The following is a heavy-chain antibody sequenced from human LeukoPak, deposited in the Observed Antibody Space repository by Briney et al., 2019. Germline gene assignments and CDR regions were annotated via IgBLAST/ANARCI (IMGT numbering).Heavy chain of an antibody. D-gene: IGHD1-14*01. V-gene: IGHV3-7*01. J-gene: IGHJ3*02. CDR2: IKQDETEK. Sequence: GGSLRLSCAASGFTFSNYWMSWVRQAPGKGLEWVANIKQDETEKDYVDSVKGRFTISRDNARNSLYLQMNSLRNEDTAVYYCAREGNRRAFDIWGQGTMVTASS. CDR1: GFTFSNYW. CDR3: AREGNRRAFDI.